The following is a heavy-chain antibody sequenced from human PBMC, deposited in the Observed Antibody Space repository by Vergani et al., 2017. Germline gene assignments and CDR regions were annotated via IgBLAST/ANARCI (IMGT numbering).Heavy chain of an antibody. J-gene: IGHJ6*03. V-gene: IGHV1-69*01. CDR2: IIPIFGTA. Sequence: QVQLVQSGAEVKKPGSSVKVSCKASGGTFSSYAISWVRQAPGQGLEWMGGIIPIFGTANYAQKFQGRVTITADESTSTAYMELSSLRSEDTAVYYCATVVVPAPKRSTRYYYMDVWGKGTTVTVSS. D-gene: IGHD2-2*01. CDR3: ATVVVPAPKRSTRYYYMDV. CDR1: GGTFSSYA.